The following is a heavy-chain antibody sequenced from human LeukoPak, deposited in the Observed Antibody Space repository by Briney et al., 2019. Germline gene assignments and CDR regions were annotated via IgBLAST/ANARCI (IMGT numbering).Heavy chain of an antibody. J-gene: IGHJ4*02. CDR3: ASPMPDY. V-gene: IGHV3-74*01. D-gene: IGHD2-2*01. Sequence: GGSLRLSCAASGFTFRSWYMYWVRQRPGKGLEWLCRITSDGSTSYYADSVRGRFTISRDNAKNTLYLQMNSLTDEDTAVYYCASPMPDYWGQGTLVTVSS. CDR1: GFTFRSWY. CDR2: ITSDGSTS.